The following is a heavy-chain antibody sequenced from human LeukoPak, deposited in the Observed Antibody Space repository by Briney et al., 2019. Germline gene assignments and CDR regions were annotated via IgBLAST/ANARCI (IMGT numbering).Heavy chain of an antibody. J-gene: IGHJ4*02. V-gene: IGHV1-2*06. Sequence: ASVKASCKASGYTFTGYYMHWVRQAPGQGLEWMGRINPNSGGTNYAQKFQGRVTMTRDTSISTAYMELSRLRSDDTAVYYCARDRELWFGELLSSIIDYWGQGTLVTVSS. CDR2: INPNSGGT. CDR1: GYTFTGYY. D-gene: IGHD3-10*01. CDR3: ARDRELWFGELLSSIIDY.